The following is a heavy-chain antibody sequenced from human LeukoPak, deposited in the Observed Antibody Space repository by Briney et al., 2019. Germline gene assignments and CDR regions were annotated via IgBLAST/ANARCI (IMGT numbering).Heavy chain of an antibody. D-gene: IGHD3-3*01. CDR3: AKVVSWRVLDYYYGMDV. CDR1: GFIFSNAW. J-gene: IGHJ6*02. CDR2: ISGSGGST. V-gene: IGHV3-23*01. Sequence: GGSLRLSCATSGFIFSNAWMNWVRQAPGKGLEWVSAISGSGGSTYYADSVKGRFTISRDNSKNTLYLQMNSLRAEDTAVYYCAKVVSWRVLDYYYGMDVWGQGTTVTVSS.